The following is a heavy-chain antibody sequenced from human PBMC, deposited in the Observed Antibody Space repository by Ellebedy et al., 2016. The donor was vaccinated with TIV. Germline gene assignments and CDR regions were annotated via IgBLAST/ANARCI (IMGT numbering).Heavy chain of an antibody. CDR3: ARGDGIYDSSGYSDY. CDR1: GFTFSSYA. Sequence: GESLKISXAASGFTFSSYAMSWVRQAPGKGLEWVSAISGSGGSTYYADSVKGRFTISRDNSKNTLYLQMNSLRAEDTAVYYCARGDGIYDSSGYSDYWGQGTLVTVSS. J-gene: IGHJ4*02. CDR2: ISGSGGST. V-gene: IGHV3-23*01. D-gene: IGHD3-22*01.